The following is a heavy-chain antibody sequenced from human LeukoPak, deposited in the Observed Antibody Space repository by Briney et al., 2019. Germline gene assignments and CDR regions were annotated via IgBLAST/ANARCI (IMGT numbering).Heavy chain of an antibody. CDR1: GFTFSSYE. V-gene: IGHV3-48*03. Sequence: GGSLRLSCAASGFTFSSYEMNWVRQAPGKGLEWVSYISSSGSTIYYADSVKGRFTISRDNAKNSLYLQMNSLRAEDTAVYYCASDSLQYSSSWYDSSFDYWGQGTLVTVSS. CDR2: ISSSGSTI. J-gene: IGHJ4*02. D-gene: IGHD6-13*01. CDR3: ASDSLQYSSSWYDSSFDY.